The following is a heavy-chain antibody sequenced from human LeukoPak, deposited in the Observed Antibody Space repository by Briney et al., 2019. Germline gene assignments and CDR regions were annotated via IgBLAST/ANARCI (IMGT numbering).Heavy chain of an antibody. CDR1: GGSISSGSYC. D-gene: IGHD6-13*01. Sequence: SETLSLTCTVSGGSISSGSYCWSWIRQPAGKGLEWIGRIYTSGSTNYNPSLKSRVTISVDTSKNQFSLKLSSVTAADTAVYYCASGIAAAGRKARIDYWGQGTLVTVSS. CDR3: ASGIAAAGRKARIDY. J-gene: IGHJ4*02. CDR2: IYTSGST. V-gene: IGHV4-61*02.